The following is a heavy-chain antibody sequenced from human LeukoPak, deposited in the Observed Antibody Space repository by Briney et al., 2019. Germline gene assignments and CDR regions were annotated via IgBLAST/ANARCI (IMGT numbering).Heavy chain of an antibody. CDR2: VSDSGST. D-gene: IGHD6-6*01. CDR3: ARQNGQLVSY. V-gene: IGHV4-59*08. J-gene: IGHJ4*02. CDR1: GASISSYY. Sequence: PSETLSLTCTVSGASISSYYWSWIRQPPGKGLEWIGYVSDSGSTNYNPSLKSRVTISVDTSKNQFSLKLSSVTAADTAVYYCARQNGQLVSYWGQGILVTVSS.